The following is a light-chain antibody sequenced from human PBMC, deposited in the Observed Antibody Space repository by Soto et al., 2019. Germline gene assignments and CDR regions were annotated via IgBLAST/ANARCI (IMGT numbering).Light chain of an antibody. CDR2: DAS. Sequence: IVLTQSPGTLSLSPGERATLSCRASQSVSSSCLAWYQQKPGQAPRLLIYDASNRATGIPARFSGSGSGTDFTLAISSLEPEDFALYYCQQRSDWPLTFGGGTRLEIK. V-gene: IGKV3-11*01. CDR3: QQRSDWPLT. J-gene: IGKJ5*01. CDR1: QSVSSSC.